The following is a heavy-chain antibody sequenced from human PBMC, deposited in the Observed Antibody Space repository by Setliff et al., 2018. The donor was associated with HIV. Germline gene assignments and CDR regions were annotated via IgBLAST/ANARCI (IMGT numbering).Heavy chain of an antibody. CDR3: ARGSGSYSLRSMDV. D-gene: IGHD1-26*01. V-gene: IGHV1-18*01. J-gene: IGHJ6*03. CDR2: ISAYNGNT. CDR1: GYSFTNYG. Sequence: GESLKISCKGSGYSFTNYGISWVRQAPGQGLEWMGWISAYNGNTNYAQKVQGRVTMTTDTSTSTSYMELRSLRSDDTAVYYCARGSGSYSLRSMDVWGKGTTVTVSS.